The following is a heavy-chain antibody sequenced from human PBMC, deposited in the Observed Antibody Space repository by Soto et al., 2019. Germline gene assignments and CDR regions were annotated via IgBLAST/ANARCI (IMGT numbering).Heavy chain of an antibody. J-gene: IGHJ4*02. Sequence: EVQVLDSGGGLVQPGGSLRLSCAASGFTFNNYAMNWVRQDPGKGLEWVATISATGGSTYYADSVKGRFTISRDNSKNTLNLQMNGLRVEDTAVYYCAKDRLAGNFDYGGQGTQVTVSS. CDR3: AKDRLAGNFDY. V-gene: IGHV3-23*01. CDR1: GFTFNNYA. CDR2: ISATGGST.